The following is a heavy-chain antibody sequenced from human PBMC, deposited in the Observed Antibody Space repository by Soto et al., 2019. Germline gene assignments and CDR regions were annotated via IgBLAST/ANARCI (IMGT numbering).Heavy chain of an antibody. CDR3: ARADPGGGNSDN. Sequence: PSETLSLTCAVYGGSFSGYYWSWIRQPPGKGLEWIGEINHSGSTNYNPSLKSRVTISVDTSKNQFSLKLSSVTAADTAVYYCARADPGGGNSDNWGQGTLVTVSS. J-gene: IGHJ4*02. D-gene: IGHD2-21*02. CDR2: INHSGST. CDR1: GGSFSGYY. V-gene: IGHV4-34*01.